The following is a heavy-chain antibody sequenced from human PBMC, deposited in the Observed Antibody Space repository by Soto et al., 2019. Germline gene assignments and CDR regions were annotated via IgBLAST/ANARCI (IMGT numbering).Heavy chain of an antibody. CDR1: GFTFSSYS. D-gene: IGHD6-19*01. CDR3: ARESGQWLVPGGY. J-gene: IGHJ4*02. CDR2: ISSSSSYI. Sequence: GGSLRLSCAASGFTFSSYSMNWVRQAPGKGLEWVSSISSSSSYIYYADSVKGRFTISRDNAKNSLYLQMNSLRAEDTAVYYCARESGQWLVPGGYWGPGTLVTVSS. V-gene: IGHV3-21*01.